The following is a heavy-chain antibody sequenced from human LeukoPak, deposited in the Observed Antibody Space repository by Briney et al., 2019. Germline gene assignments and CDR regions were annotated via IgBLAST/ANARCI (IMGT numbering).Heavy chain of an antibody. CDR2: INNSGGST. Sequence: TGGSLRLSCAASGFTFAGYAMSWVRQAPGKGLEWVATINNSGGSTFYADSVKGRFTISRDNSKNTLYLQMNSLRAEDTAVYYCARSNCNSCYLGVWYYFDYWGQGATVTVSS. J-gene: IGHJ4*02. D-gene: IGHD2-2*01. V-gene: IGHV3-23*01. CDR1: GFTFAGYA. CDR3: ARSNCNSCYLGVWYYFDY.